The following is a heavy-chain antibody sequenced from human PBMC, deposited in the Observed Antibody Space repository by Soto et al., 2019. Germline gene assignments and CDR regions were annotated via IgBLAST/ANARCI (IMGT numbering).Heavy chain of an antibody. CDR1: GGTFSSTA. Sequence: QVQLVQSGADVKKPGSSVKVSCKASGGTFSSTALSWVRQAPGQGLEWMGGIIPKFKLANYAQRFQGRATFTADKSTSTAYMALSSLRSEDTAVYYCATRAVTAFYFDYWGQGTLVTVSS. CDR2: IIPKFKLA. V-gene: IGHV1-69*14. J-gene: IGHJ4*02. D-gene: IGHD2-21*02. CDR3: ATRAVTAFYFDY.